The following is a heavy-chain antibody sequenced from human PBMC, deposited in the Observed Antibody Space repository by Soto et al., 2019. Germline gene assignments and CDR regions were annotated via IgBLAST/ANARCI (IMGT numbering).Heavy chain of an antibody. Sequence: ASVKVSCKASGYTLTSYYMHWVRQAPGQGLEWMGIINPSGGSTSYAQKFQGRVTMTRDTSTSTVYMELSSLRSEDTAVYYCARVVTGRPYSDYWGQGTLVTVSS. CDR2: INPSGGST. CDR3: ARVVTGRPYSDY. D-gene: IGHD2-21*02. V-gene: IGHV1-46*01. CDR1: GYTLTSYY. J-gene: IGHJ4*02.